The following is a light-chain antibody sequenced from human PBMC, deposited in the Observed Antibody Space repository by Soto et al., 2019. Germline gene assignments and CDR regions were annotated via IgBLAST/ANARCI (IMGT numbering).Light chain of an antibody. CDR2: DAS. CDR3: QHYNRYGT. Sequence: DIQMTQSPSTLPSSLGDRVTITCRASQSVNMCLAWYQQRPVKSPKILIYDASNMATGIPSRFSGSGSGTEFTLTISSLQPDDFATYYCQHYNRYGTFGQGTKVDIK. CDR1: QSVNMC. V-gene: IGKV1-5*01. J-gene: IGKJ1*01.